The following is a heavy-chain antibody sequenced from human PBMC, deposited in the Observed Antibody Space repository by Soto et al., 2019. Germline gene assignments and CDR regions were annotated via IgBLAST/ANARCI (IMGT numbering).Heavy chain of an antibody. D-gene: IGHD1-20*01. J-gene: IGHJ2*01. V-gene: IGHV4-34*01. CDR1: GGSSRAYH. Sequence: SEPLSLTCSVYGGSSRAYHWSWIRQSPGEGLEWIGEFSYSGSLNYNPSLKRRVAVSLDTSTDHFSLTMTSVTAADTGVYFCAGGPRYWSFALWGRGTLVTVSS. CDR2: FSYSGSL. CDR3: AGGPRYWSFAL.